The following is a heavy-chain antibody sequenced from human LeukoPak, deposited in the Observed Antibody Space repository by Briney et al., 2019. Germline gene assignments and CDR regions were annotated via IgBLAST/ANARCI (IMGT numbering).Heavy chain of an antibody. Sequence: GGSLRLSCAASGFTFSSYAMNWVRQAPGKGLEWVSAISGSGGSTYYADSVKGRFTISRGNSKNTLYLQMNSLRAEDTAVYYCARSLVGATTRLDYWGQGTLVTVSS. J-gene: IGHJ4*02. V-gene: IGHV3-23*01. CDR3: ARSLVGATTRLDY. D-gene: IGHD1-26*01. CDR2: ISGSGGST. CDR1: GFTFSSYA.